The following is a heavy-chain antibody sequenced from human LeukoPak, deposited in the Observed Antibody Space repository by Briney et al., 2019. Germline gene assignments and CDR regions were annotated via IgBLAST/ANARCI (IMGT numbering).Heavy chain of an antibody. V-gene: IGHV3-48*04. J-gene: IGHJ3*02. Sequence: GGSLRLSCAASGFTFSSYSMTWVRQAPGKGLEWVSYISSSSSTIYYADSVKGRFTISRDNAKNSLYLQMNSLRAEDTAVYYCARDLNYYDSSGSDSFDIWGQGTMVTGSS. D-gene: IGHD3-22*01. CDR3: ARDLNYYDSSGSDSFDI. CDR2: ISSSSSTI. CDR1: GFTFSSYS.